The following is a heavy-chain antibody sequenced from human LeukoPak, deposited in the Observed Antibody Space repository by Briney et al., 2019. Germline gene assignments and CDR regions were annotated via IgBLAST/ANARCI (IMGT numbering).Heavy chain of an antibody. CDR1: GGSISSYY. V-gene: IGHV4-4*07. CDR2: IYTSGST. CDR3: ARDLRYCGGDCYSYWYFDL. Sequence: PSETLSLTCTVSGGSISSYYWSWIRQPAGKGLEWIGRIYTSGSTNYNPSLKSRVTMSVDTSKNQFSLKLSSVTAADTAVYYCARDLRYCGGDCYSYWYFDLWGRGTLVTVSS. J-gene: IGHJ2*01. D-gene: IGHD2-21*02.